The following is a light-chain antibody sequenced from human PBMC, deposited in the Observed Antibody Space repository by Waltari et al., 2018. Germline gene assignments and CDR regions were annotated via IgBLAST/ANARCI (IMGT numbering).Light chain of an antibody. CDR2: EVN. CDR3: CSYGGASLRV. V-gene: IGLV2-23*02. Sequence: QSALTQPASVSGSPGQSITISCTGTPSAIGSYNLVPWYQQPPGEVPKLIIYEVNKRPSGVSNRFSGSKSGNTASLTISGLQPEDEADYYCCSYGGASLRVFGGGTKVTVL. CDR1: PSAIGSYNL. J-gene: IGLJ3*02.